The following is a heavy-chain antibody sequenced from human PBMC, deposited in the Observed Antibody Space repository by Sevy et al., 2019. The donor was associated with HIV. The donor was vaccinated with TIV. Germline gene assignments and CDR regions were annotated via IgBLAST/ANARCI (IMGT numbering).Heavy chain of an antibody. CDR3: ATAMYDKGFQH. D-gene: IGHD3-9*01. Sequence: GGSLRLSCAASGFTVSSNYMSWVRQAPGKGLEWVSILYSGGSTYYADSVKGRFTISRDDSQNTLYLQMNSLGAEDTAVYYCATAMYDKGFQHWGQGTLVTVSS. CDR2: LYSGGST. V-gene: IGHV3-53*01. J-gene: IGHJ1*01. CDR1: GFTVSSNY.